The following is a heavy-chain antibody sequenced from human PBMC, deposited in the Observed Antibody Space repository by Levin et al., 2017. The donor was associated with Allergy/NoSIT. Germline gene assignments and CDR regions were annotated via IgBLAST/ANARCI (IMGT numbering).Heavy chain of an antibody. CDR3: AKGGAWDTAMAHDY. CDR2: ISGSGGST. Sequence: SCAASGFTFSSYAMTWVRQAPGKGLEWVSAISGSGGSTYYADSVKGRFTISRDNSKNTLYLQMNSLRAEDTAVYYCAKGGAWDTAMAHDYWGQGTLVTVSS. V-gene: IGHV3-23*01. J-gene: IGHJ4*02. CDR1: GFTFSSYA. D-gene: IGHD5-18*01.